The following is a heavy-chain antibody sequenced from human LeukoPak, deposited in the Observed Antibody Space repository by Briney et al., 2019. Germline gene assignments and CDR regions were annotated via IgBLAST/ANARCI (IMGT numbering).Heavy chain of an antibody. CDR3: AGGKTAFDI. CDR1: GGSFSGYY. J-gene: IGHJ3*02. Sequence: SETLSLTCAVYGGSFSGYYWSWIRQPPGKGLEWIGEINHSGSTNYNPSLKSRVTISVDTSKNQFSLKLGSVTAADTAVYYCAGGKTAFDIWGQGTMVTVSS. V-gene: IGHV4-34*01. CDR2: INHSGST.